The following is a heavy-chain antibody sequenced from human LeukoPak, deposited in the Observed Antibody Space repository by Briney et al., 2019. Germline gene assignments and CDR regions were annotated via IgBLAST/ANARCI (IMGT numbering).Heavy chain of an antibody. J-gene: IGHJ5*02. CDR1: GGSINTYY. Sequence: SSETLTLTCTVSGGSINTYYWSWIRQPPGKGLEWIGYIYDSVNTKYNPSLKSRVTISVDTSKNQISLKVTSVTAADTAVYYCARGWLDHWGQGTLVTVSS. CDR2: IYDSVNT. V-gene: IGHV4-59*01. CDR3: ARGWLDH.